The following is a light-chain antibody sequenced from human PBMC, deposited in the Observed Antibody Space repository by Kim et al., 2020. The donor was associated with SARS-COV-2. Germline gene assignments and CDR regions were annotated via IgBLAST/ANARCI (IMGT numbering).Light chain of an antibody. Sequence: SASPGDKVTITCRLTQNIARYFAWFQQRPGKAPQLLIYAAYTLHTGATSRFSGSGSGTDFTLTINPLQSEDSATYFCQQYFDFPYTFGQGTKLEF. CDR2: AAY. J-gene: IGKJ2*01. CDR3: QQYFDFPYT. V-gene: IGKV1D-8*02. CDR1: QNIARY.